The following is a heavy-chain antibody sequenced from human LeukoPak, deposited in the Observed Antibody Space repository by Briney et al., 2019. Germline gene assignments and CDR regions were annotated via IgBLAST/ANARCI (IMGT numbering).Heavy chain of an antibody. V-gene: IGHV1-8*03. D-gene: IGHD3-3*01. CDR3: ARSIIGVLRFLEWLPKYYYYYYMDV. J-gene: IGHJ6*03. Sequence: GASVKVSCKASGYTFTSYDINWVRQATGQGLEWMGWMNPNSGNTGYAQKFQGRVTITRNTSISTAYMELSSLRSEDTAVYYCARSIIGVLRFLEWLPKYYYYYYMDVWGKGTTVAVSS. CDR2: MNPNSGNT. CDR1: GYTFTSYD.